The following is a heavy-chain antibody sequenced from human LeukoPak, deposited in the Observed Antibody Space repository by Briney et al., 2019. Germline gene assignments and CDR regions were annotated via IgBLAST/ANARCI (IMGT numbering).Heavy chain of an antibody. CDR1: GFTFSSYE. V-gene: IGHV3-48*03. CDR2: ISRSGSTK. J-gene: IGHJ3*02. Sequence: PGGSLRLSCAASGFTFSSYEMNWVRQAPGKGLEWVSSISRSGSTKYYADSVKGRFTISRDNAKNSLYLQMKSLRAEDMALYYCAKVRSGSLLGAFDIWGQGTMVTVSS. CDR3: AKVRSGSLLGAFDI. D-gene: IGHD1-26*01.